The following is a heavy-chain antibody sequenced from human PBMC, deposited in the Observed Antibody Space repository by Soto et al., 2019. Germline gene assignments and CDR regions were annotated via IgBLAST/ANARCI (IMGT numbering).Heavy chain of an antibody. CDR1: GGSISSYY. J-gene: IGHJ5*02. V-gene: IGHV4-59*01. Sequence: SETLSLTCTVSGGSISSYYWSWIRQPPGKGLEWIGYIYYSGSTNYNPSLKSRVTISVDTSKNQFSLKLSSVTAADTAVYYCARDLPFGAYYDILSGPPSGWFEPWGQGPVGTVSS. D-gene: IGHD3-9*01. CDR3: ARDLPFGAYYDILSGPPSGWFEP. CDR2: IYYSGST.